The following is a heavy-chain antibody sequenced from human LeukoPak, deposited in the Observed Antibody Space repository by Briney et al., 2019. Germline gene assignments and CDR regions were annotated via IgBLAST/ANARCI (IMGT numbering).Heavy chain of an antibody. CDR2: ITNKADSYTT. Sequence: GGSLRLSCAVSGFIFSGSAMHWVRQASGKGLEWIVRITNKADSYTTSYAASVKGRFTISRDDSKNTAYLQVNSLKTEDTAVYYCSLLALDFYDSSGSRGGNSLDIWGQGTMVTVSS. CDR1: GFIFSGSA. D-gene: IGHD3-22*01. V-gene: IGHV3-73*01. J-gene: IGHJ3*02. CDR3: SLLALDFYDSSGSRGGNSLDI.